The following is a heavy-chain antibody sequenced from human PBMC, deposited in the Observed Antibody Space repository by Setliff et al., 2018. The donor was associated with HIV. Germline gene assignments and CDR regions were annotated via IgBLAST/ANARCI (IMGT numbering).Heavy chain of an antibody. CDR2: IIPILGIA. Sequence: SVKVSCKASRRTFNSHTINWVQQAPGQGLDWIGRIIPILGIANYAQKLQGRVTITADKSTSTAYMVLSSLRSDDTAVYYCAIGQGNYGDYVPYYYYYMDVWGKGTTVTVSS. CDR3: AIGQGNYGDYVPYYYYYMDV. CDR1: RRTFNSHT. V-gene: IGHV1-69*02. J-gene: IGHJ6*03. D-gene: IGHD4-17*01.